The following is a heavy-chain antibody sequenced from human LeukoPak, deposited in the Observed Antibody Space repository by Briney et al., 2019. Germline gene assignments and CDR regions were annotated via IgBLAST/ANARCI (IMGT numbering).Heavy chain of an antibody. D-gene: IGHD5-18*01. CDR2: ISYDGSNK. CDR3: ARDGRGYSAWDDALDI. J-gene: IGHJ3*02. CDR1: GFTFSSYA. V-gene: IGHV3-30-3*01. Sequence: GRSLRLSCAASGFTFSSYAMHWVRQAPGKGLEWVAVISYDGSNKYYADSVKGRFTISRDNSKNTLYLQMNSLRAEDTAVYYCARDGRGYSAWDDALDIWGQGTMVTVSS.